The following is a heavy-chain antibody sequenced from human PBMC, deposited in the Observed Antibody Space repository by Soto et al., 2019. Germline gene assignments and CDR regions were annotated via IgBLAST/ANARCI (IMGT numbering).Heavy chain of an antibody. CDR2: INPSGGST. CDR1: RYTFASYS. D-gene: IGHD2-2*01. Sequence: GAPVEPTCKACRYTFASYSMYWVRQAHEQGLEWMGIINPSGGSTSYAQKFQGRVTMTRDTSTSTVYMELSSLRSEDTAVYYCARPSNCISTSCDLDYWGQGTLVTVSS. CDR3: ARPSNCISTSCDLDY. J-gene: IGHJ4*02. V-gene: IGHV1-46*01.